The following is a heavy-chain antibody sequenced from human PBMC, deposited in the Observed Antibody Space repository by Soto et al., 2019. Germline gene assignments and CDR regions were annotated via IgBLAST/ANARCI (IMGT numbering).Heavy chain of an antibody. CDR3: AKGVTYYYGSGSLGWFDP. CDR2: ISGSGGST. J-gene: IGHJ5*02. CDR1: GFTFSSYA. V-gene: IGHV3-23*01. D-gene: IGHD3-10*01. Sequence: GGSLRLSCAASGFTFSSYAMSWVRQAPGKGLEWVSAISGSGGSTYYADSVKGRFTISRDNSKNTLYLQMNSLRAEDTAVYYCAKGVTYYYGSGSLGWFDPWGQGTLVTVSS.